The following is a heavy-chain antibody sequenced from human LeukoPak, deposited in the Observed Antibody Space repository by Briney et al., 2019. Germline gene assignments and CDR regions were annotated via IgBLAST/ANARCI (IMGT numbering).Heavy chain of an antibody. CDR1: GGSISSGSYY. J-gene: IGHJ4*02. V-gene: IGHV4-61*02. CDR3: AASHGDFWSGYVDY. Sequence: PSETLSLTCTVSGGSISSGSYYWSWIRQPAGKGLEWIGRIYTSGSTNYNPSLKSRVTISVDTSKNQFSLKLSSVTAADTAVYYCAASHGDFWSGYVDYWGQGTLVTVSS. CDR2: IYTSGST. D-gene: IGHD3-3*01.